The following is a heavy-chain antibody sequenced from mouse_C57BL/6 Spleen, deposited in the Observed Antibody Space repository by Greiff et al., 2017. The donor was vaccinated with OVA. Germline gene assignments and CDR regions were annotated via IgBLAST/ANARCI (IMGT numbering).Heavy chain of an antibody. CDR1: GYTFTSYW. CDR2: IAPNSGGT. J-gene: IGHJ1*03. V-gene: IGHV1-72*01. Sequence: VQLQQPGAELVKPGASVKLSCKASGYTFTSYWMHWVKQRPGRGLEWIGRIAPNSGGTKYNEKFKSKATLTVDKPSSTAYMQLSSLTSEDSAVYYCARPHYYGKGYFDVWGTGTTVTVSS. CDR3: ARPHYYGKGYFDV. D-gene: IGHD1-1*01.